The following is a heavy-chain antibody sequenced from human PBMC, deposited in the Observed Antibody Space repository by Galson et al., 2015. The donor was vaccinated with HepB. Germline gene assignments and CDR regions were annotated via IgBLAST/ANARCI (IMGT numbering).Heavy chain of an antibody. V-gene: IGHV3-43*01. CDR1: GFTFDDYT. CDR3: AKDKGGSGSYPVGTFDY. D-gene: IGHD3-10*01. J-gene: IGHJ4*02. CDR2: ISWGGGST. Sequence: SLRLSCAASGFTFDDYTMYWVRQVPGKGLEWISLISWGGGSTYYADSVKGRFTISRDNSKNSLFLQLNSLRTEDAALYYCAKDKGGSGSYPVGTFDYWGQGTLVTGSS.